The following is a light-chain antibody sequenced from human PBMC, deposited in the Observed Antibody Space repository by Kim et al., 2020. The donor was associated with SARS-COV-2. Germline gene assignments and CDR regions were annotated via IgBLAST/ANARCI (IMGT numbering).Light chain of an antibody. CDR2: GAS. CDR3: QSANSDPQWA. J-gene: IGKJ1*01. CDR1: HDIANW. V-gene: IGKV1-12*01. Sequence: DIQMIQSPSSVSASLGDRVTITCRASHDIANWLAWYQQKPGRAPNLLIYGASNLHGGGPSRFSASGSGTYFTLTITGLQPEDFATYYCQSANSDPQWAFGQGTKVDIK.